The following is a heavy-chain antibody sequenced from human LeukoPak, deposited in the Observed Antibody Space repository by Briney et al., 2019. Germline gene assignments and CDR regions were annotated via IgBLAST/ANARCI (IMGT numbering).Heavy chain of an antibody. CDR3: VRDLH. CDR1: GFTFSDYS. Sequence: SGGSLRLSCAASGFTFSDYSMNWVRQAPGKGLEWISSIGGSGSYIYYADSVKGRFTISRDNARESLYLQMSNLTTEDTAVYYCVRDLHWGRGTLVTVSS. V-gene: IGHV3-21*01. CDR2: IGGSGSYI. J-gene: IGHJ4*02.